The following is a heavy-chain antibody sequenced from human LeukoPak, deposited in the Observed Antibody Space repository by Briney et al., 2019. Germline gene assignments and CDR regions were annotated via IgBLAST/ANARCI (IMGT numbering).Heavy chain of an antibody. CDR3: ARGRTAMPYHNWFDP. CDR2: INHSGST. V-gene: IGHV4-34*01. Sequence: PSETLSLTCAVCGGSFSGYYWSWIRQPPGKGLEWIGEINHSGSTNYNPSLKSRVTISVDTSKNQFSLKLSSVTAADTAVYYWARGRTAMPYHNWFDPWGQGTLVTVSS. CDR1: GGSFSGYY. J-gene: IGHJ5*02. D-gene: IGHD5-18*01.